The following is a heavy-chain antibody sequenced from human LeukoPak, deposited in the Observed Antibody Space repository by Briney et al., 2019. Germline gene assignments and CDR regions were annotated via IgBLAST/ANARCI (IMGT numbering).Heavy chain of an antibody. V-gene: IGHV3-15*01. J-gene: IGHJ6*02. CDR1: GFRFGDFW. CDR2: IKSRADGGTT. Sequence: GGSLRLSCATSGFRFGDFWMSWVRQAPGKGLEWVGHIKSRADGGTTDYAAPMKGRFTISRDDSKNTMYLQVNSLKIEATAVYFCSRIYSGYDFDYYYGMDVWGRGTTVAVSS. CDR3: SRIYSGYDFDYYYGMDV. D-gene: IGHD5-12*01.